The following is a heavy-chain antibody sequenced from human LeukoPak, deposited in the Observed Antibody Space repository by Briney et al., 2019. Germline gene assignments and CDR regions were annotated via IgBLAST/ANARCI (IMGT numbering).Heavy chain of an antibody. D-gene: IGHD1-26*01. CDR3: ARAHGLSGSYRKPNWFDP. CDR2: ISPNSGGT. J-gene: IGHJ5*02. V-gene: IGHV1-2*02. CDR1: GYTFTGYY. Sequence: DSVKVSCKASGYTFTGYYMHWVRQAPGQGLEWMGWISPNSGGTNYAQKFQGRVTMTRDTSISTAYMELSRLRSDDTAVYYCARAHGLSGSYRKPNWFDPWGQGTLVTASS.